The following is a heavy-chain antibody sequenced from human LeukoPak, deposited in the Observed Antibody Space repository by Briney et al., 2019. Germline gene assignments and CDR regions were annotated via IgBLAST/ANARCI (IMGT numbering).Heavy chain of an antibody. CDR1: GFTFSSYA. D-gene: IGHD6-19*01. CDR3: ATYAVAGTEY. Sequence: PGRSLRLSCAASGFTFSSYAMHWVRQAPGKGLEWVAVISYDGYNKYYAASVKGRFTISRDNAKNSLYLQMNSLRDDDTAVYYCATYAVAGTEYWGQGTLLTVSS. V-gene: IGHV3-30-3*01. CDR2: ISYDGYNK. J-gene: IGHJ4*02.